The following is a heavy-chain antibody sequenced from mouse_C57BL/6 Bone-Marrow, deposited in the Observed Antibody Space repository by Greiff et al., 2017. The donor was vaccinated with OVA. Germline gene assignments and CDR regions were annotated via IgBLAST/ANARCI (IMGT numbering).Heavy chain of an antibody. Sequence: EVQLMESGGGLVKPGGSLKLSCAASGFTFSDYGMHWVRQAPEKGLEWVAYISSGSSTIYYADTVKGRFTISRDNAKNTLFLQMTSLRSEDTAMYYCARGDYDDRYYFDYWGQGTTLTVSS. J-gene: IGHJ2*01. CDR3: ARGDYDDRYYFDY. CDR1: GFTFSDYG. CDR2: ISSGSSTI. D-gene: IGHD2-4*01. V-gene: IGHV5-17*01.